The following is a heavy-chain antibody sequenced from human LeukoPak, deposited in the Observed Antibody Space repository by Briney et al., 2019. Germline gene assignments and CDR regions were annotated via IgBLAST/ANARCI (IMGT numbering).Heavy chain of an antibody. CDR3: SRGGCANGVCYRYLDY. D-gene: IGHD2-8*01. V-gene: IGHV1-2*02. Sequence: ASVKVSCKASGYTFTSYYMHWVRQAPGQGLEWMGWINPNSGGTYYAQKFQGRVTMTRNTSISKDYMQLSRLRSDDTAVYYCSRGGCANGVCYRYLDYWGQGTLVTVSS. J-gene: IGHJ4*02. CDR1: GYTFTSYY. CDR2: INPNSGGT.